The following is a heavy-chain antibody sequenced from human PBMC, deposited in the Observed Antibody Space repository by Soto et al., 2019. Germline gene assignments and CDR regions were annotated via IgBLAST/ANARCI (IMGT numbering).Heavy chain of an antibody. V-gene: IGHV5-10-1*01. CDR3: ARQIYDSDTGPNFQYYFDS. Sequence: GESLKISCKGSGYSFAGYWITWVRQKPGKGLEWMGRIDPSDSQTYYSPSFRGHVTISVTKSITTVFLQWSSLRASDTAMYFCARQIYDSDTGPNFQYYFDSWGQGTPVTVSS. D-gene: IGHD3-22*01. CDR2: IDPSDSQT. CDR1: GYSFAGYW. J-gene: IGHJ4*02.